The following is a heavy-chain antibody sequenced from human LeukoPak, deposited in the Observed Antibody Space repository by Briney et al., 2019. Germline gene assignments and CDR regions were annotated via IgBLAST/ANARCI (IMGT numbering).Heavy chain of an antibody. CDR3: ARAGGTDGSYRYLVDV. J-gene: IGHJ6*04. V-gene: IGHV3-11*04. CDR2: ISSSGRTI. D-gene: IGHD3-16*02. CDR1: GFTFSDYY. Sequence: TGGSLRLSCAASGFTFSDYYMSWIRQAPGKGLEWVSYISSSGRTIYYADSVKGRFTISRDNAKNSLYLQINSLRAEDTAVYYCARAGGTDGSYRYLVDVWGKGTTATVSS.